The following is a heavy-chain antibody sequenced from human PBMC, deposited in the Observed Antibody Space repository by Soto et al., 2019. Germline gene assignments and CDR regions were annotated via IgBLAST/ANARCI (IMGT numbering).Heavy chain of an antibody. CDR3: ARDREHDYGDYYYYYGLDV. Sequence: GGSLRLSCAASGFTFSSHSMSWVRQAPGKGLEWVAVICADGNKRYYADSVKGRFTISRDNSKNTLYLQMNSLRAEDTAVYYCARDREHDYGDYYYYYGLDVWGQGTTVTVSS. CDR2: ICADGNKR. CDR1: GFTFSSHS. J-gene: IGHJ6*02. V-gene: IGHV3-33*01. D-gene: IGHD4-17*01.